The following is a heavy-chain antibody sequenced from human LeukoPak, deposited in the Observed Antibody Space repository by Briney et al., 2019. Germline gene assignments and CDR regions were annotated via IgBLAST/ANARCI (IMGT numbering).Heavy chain of an antibody. CDR3: ALFGSTSCYDY. CDR2: ISSSSSYT. D-gene: IGHD2-2*01. V-gene: IGHV3-11*06. CDR1: GFTFSDYY. Sequence: PGGSLRLSCAASGFTFSDYYMSWIRQAPGKGLEWVSYISSSSSYTNYADSVKGRFTISRDHAKNSLYLQMNSLRAEDTAVYYCALFGSTSCYDYWGQGTLVTVSS. J-gene: IGHJ4*02.